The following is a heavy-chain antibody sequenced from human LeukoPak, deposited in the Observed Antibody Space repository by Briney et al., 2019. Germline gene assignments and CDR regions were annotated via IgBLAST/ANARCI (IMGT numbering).Heavy chain of an antibody. CDR1: GGSISSGGYY. CDR2: INHSGST. CDR3: ARGRRITMVRGVYNY. J-gene: IGHJ4*02. Sequence: SETLSLTCTVSGGSISSGGYYWSWIRQPPGKGLEWIGEINHSGSTNYNPSLKSRVTISVDTSKNQFSLKLSSVTAADTAVYYCARGRRITMVRGVYNYWGQGTLVTVSS. V-gene: IGHV4-39*07. D-gene: IGHD3-10*01.